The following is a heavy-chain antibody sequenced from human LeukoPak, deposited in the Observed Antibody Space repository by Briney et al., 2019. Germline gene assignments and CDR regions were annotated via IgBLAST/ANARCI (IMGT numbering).Heavy chain of an antibody. Sequence: GGSLRLSCAASGFTFKDYGMHWVSQAPGKGLEWVAYIRHHGNDKYYVDSVKGRFTVSRDTSKNMMYLQMNSLRTEDTAVYYCAKDANWACDYWGQGTLVTVSS. V-gene: IGHV3-30*02. CDR1: GFTFKDYG. D-gene: IGHD3-16*01. J-gene: IGHJ4*02. CDR3: AKDANWACDY. CDR2: IRHHGNDK.